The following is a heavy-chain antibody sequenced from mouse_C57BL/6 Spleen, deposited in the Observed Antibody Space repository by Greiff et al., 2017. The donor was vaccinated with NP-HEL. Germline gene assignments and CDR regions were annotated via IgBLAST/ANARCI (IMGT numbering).Heavy chain of an antibody. CDR3: ARSRGGNWYFDV. Sequence: HVQLQQPGTELVKPGASVKLSCKASGYTFTSYWMHWVKQRPGQGLEWIGNINPSNGGTNYNEKFKSKATLTVDKSSSTAYMQLSSLTSEDSAVYYCARSRGGNWYFDVWGTGTTVTVSS. V-gene: IGHV1-53*01. CDR2: INPSNGGT. D-gene: IGHD1-1*02. J-gene: IGHJ1*03. CDR1: GYTFTSYW.